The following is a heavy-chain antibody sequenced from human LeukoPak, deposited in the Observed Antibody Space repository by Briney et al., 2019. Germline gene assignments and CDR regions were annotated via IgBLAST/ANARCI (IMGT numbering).Heavy chain of an antibody. CDR1: GGSINSYY. J-gene: IGHJ4*02. D-gene: IGHD3-22*01. CDR3: ARGVGSGYTDY. V-gene: IGHV4-59*01. CDR2: IHYTGST. Sequence: SETLSLTCTVSGGSINSYYWSWIRQPPGKGLECIGYIHYTGSTNYNPSLKSRVTISVDTSKTQFSLKLSSVTGADTAVYYCARGVGSGYTDYWGQGALVTVSS.